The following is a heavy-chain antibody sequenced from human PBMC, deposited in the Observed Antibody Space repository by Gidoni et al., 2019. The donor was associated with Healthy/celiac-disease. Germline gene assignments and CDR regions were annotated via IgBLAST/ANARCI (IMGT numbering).Heavy chain of an antibody. V-gene: IGHV3-21*01. CDR2: ISSSSSYI. D-gene: IGHD3-9*01. CDR3: ARDPVYDILTGSTYGMDV. Sequence: EVQLVESGGGLVKPGGSLRLSCAASGCTFCSYSMNWVRQAPGKGLEWVSSISSSSSYIYYADSVKGRFTISRDNAKNSLYLQMNSLRAEDTAVYYCARDPVYDILTGSTYGMDVWGQGTTVTVSS. J-gene: IGHJ6*02. CDR1: GCTFCSYS.